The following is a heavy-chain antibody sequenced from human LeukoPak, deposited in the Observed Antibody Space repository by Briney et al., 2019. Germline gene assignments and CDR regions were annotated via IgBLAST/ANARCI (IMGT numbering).Heavy chain of an antibody. V-gene: IGHV5-51*01. CDR3: AKDGYSYGFGY. CDR1: GYSFTSYW. CDR2: IYPGDSDT. D-gene: IGHD5-18*01. J-gene: IGHJ4*02. Sequence: GESLKISCKGSGYSFTSYWIGWVRQMPGKGLEWMGIIYPGDSDTRYSPSFQGQVTISADKSISTAYLQWSSLRAEDTAVYYCAKDGYSYGFGYWGQGTLVTVSS.